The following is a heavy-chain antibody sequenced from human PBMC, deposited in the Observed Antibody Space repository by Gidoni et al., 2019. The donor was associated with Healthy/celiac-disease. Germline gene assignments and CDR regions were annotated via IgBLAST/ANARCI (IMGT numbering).Heavy chain of an antibody. Sequence: HLVQSGSAVKKPGASVKVSCTPSGSPFPTYGISWVRQAPGQGLEWMGWISAYNGNTNYAQKLQGRVTMTTDTSTSRAYMELRSLRSDDTAVYYCARAPPLLGGNSIPYFKHWGQGTLVTVSS. D-gene: IGHD2-21*02. CDR1: GSPFPTYG. CDR2: ISAYNGNT. J-gene: IGHJ1*01. V-gene: IGHV1-18*01. CDR3: ARAPPLLGGNSIPYFKH.